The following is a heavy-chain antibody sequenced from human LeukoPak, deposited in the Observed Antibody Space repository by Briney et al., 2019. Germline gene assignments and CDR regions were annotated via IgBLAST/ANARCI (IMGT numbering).Heavy chain of an antibody. D-gene: IGHD4-23*01. CDR2: IIPIFGTA. V-gene: IGHV1-69*13. Sequence: SVKVSCKASGYTFTSYAMHWVRQAPGQRLEWMGWIIPIFGTANYAQKFQGRVTITADESTSTAYMELSSLRSEDTAVYYCARDSYGGNHDAFDIWGQGTMVTVSS. J-gene: IGHJ3*02. CDR3: ARDSYGGNHDAFDI. CDR1: GYTFTSYA.